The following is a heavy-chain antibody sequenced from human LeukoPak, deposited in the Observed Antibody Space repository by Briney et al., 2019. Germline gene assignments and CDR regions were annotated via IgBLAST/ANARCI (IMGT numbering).Heavy chain of an antibody. V-gene: IGHV3-23*01. CDR1: GFTFSSYA. Sequence: TGGSLRLSCAASGFTFSSYAMSWVRRAPGKGLEWVSAISESGTNTYYTDSVRGRFTISRHNSKNTLYLHMNSLRADDTAVYYCAKMMAGVAGIPNCWGQGTLVTVFS. CDR3: AKMMAGVAGIPNC. D-gene: IGHD6-19*01. CDR2: ISESGTNT. J-gene: IGHJ4*02.